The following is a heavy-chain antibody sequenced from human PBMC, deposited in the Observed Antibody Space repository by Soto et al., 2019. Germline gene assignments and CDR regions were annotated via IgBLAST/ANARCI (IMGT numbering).Heavy chain of an antibody. CDR3: ADEWVGAMATGGDFDS. CDR1: GGTFSNGA. D-gene: IGHD3-10*01. CDR2: IIPLFGTP. V-gene: IGHV1-69*01. Sequence: QVQLVQSGAEVKRPGSSVKVSCKISGGTFSNGAFSWVRQAPGQGLEWMGGIIPLFGTPSYAQKFQGRVTFNADETTSTDYTERRSLTSEDTAIYYGADEWVGAMATGGDFDSWGQGTLVSVSS. J-gene: IGHJ4*02.